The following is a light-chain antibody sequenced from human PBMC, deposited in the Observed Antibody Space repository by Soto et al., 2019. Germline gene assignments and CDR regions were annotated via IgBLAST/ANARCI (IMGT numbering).Light chain of an antibody. V-gene: IGLV2-14*01. Sequence: QSVLTQPASVSGSPGQSITISCTGTSSDVGGHNFVSWYQHHPGKAPKLMIYEVTHRPSGISDRFSGSKSGTTASLTISGLQAEDEADYYCNSYTSTFTWVFGGGTKLTVL. CDR2: EVT. CDR3: NSYTSTFTWV. CDR1: SSDVGGHNF. J-gene: IGLJ3*02.